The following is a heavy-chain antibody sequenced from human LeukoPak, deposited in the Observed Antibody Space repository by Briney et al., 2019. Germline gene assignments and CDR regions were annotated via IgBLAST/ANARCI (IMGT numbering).Heavy chain of an antibody. CDR3: AKIQDIVVVVAASFDY. J-gene: IGHJ4*02. CDR2: ISGSGGST. D-gene: IGHD2-15*01. V-gene: IGHV3-23*01. CDR1: GFTFSSYA. Sequence: PGGSLRLSCAASGFTFSSYAMSWVRQAPGKGLEWVSAISGSGGSTYYADSVKGRFTISRDNSKNTLYLQMNSLRAEGTAVYYCAKIQDIVVVVAASFDYWGQGTLVTASS.